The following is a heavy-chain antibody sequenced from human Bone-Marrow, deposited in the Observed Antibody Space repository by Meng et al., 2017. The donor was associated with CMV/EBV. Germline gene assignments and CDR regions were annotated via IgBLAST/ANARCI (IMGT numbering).Heavy chain of an antibody. V-gene: IGHV3-64*02. CDR3: ARGWDYWYFDL. CDR2: IGSDGSST. Sequence: GGSLRLSCAASGFTFSSYAMHWVRQAPGRGLEYVSAIGSDGSSTSYADSVKGRFTISRDNSKNTLFLQMGSLRAEDMAVYYCARGWDYWYFDLWGRGTLVTVS. D-gene: IGHD1-26*01. CDR1: GFTFSSYA. J-gene: IGHJ2*01.